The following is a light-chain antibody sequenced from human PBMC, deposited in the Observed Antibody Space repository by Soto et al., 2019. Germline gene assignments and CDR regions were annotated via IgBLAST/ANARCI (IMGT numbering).Light chain of an antibody. CDR3: QSYDNSLSGHVV. CDR2: DNN. V-gene: IGLV1-40*01. J-gene: IGLJ2*01. Sequence: QSVLTQPPSVSGAPGQRVTISCTGSSPNIGALYDVNWYQQLPGTAPKLLIYDNNNRPSGVPDRFSGSKSGTLASLAITGLQAEDEADYYCQSYDNSLSGHVVFGGGTKLTVL. CDR1: SPNIGALYD.